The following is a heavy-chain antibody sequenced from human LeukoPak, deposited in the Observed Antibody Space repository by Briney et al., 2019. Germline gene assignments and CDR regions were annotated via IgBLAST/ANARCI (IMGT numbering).Heavy chain of an antibody. D-gene: IGHD3-10*01. Sequence: GGSLRLSCAASGFTFSSYGMNWVCQAPGKGLEWVSSISSSTTYIYYTDSVKGRFTISRDNAENSLYLQMNSLRVEDTALYYCARERFHGSGAPRYDFWGQGTLVTVSS. CDR2: ISSSTTYI. V-gene: IGHV3-21*01. CDR1: GFTFSSYG. CDR3: ARERFHGSGAPRYDF. J-gene: IGHJ4*02.